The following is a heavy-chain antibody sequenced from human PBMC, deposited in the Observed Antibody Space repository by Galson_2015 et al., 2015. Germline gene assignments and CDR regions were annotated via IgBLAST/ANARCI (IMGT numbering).Heavy chain of an antibody. D-gene: IGHD3-10*01. J-gene: IGHJ4*02. CDR1: GFTFSSNA. V-gene: IGHV3-23*01. Sequence: ALRLPRVACGFTFSSNAKGWGRQAPGKGLVWDAGNSGSGGITYYADSVKGRFTISRDNSKNTLYLQMNSLRGEDTAVYYCAKERSWEYYYCSADYWVQRTLFTVSS. CDR2: NSGSGGIT. CDR3: AKERSWEYYYCSADY.